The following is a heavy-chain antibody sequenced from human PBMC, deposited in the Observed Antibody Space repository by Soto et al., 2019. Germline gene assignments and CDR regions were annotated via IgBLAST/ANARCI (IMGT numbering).Heavy chain of an antibody. CDR3: ARGPRGYVYYHGMDV. D-gene: IGHD3-16*01. CDR1: GGSISSYY. V-gene: IGHV4-4*07. CDR2: IDTSGTT. Sequence: LSLTCTVSGGSISSYYVSWIRQSAGKGLEWIGRIDTSGTTNYNPSLKSRVTMSVDASKSQFSLNLSSVTAADTAVYYCARGPRGYVYYHGMDVWGQGTTVTVSS. J-gene: IGHJ6*02.